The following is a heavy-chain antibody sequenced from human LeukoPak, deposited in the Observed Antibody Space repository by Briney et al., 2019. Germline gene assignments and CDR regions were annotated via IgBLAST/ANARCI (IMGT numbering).Heavy chain of an antibody. CDR2: IYTSGST. CDR3: ARGTYSSSWSVDY. V-gene: IGHV4-4*07. Sequence: SETLSLTCTVSGGSISRYYWSWIRQPAGKGLEWIGRIYTSGSTNYNPSLKSRVTMSVDTSKNQFSLKLSSVTAADTAVYYCARGTYSSSWSVDYWGQGTLVTVSS. J-gene: IGHJ4*02. CDR1: GGSISRYY. D-gene: IGHD6-13*01.